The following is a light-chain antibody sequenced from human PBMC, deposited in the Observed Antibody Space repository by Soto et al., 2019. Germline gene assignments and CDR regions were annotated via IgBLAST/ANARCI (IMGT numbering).Light chain of an antibody. J-gene: IGLJ2*01. CDR2: DVS. CDR3: NSYTSSSTPYVV. Sequence: QSALTQPASVSGSPGQSITISCTGTSSDVGGYNSVSWYEQHPGKAPKLMIYDVSNRPSGVSNRFSGSKSGNTASLTISGLQAEDEADYYCNSYTSSSTPYVVFGGGTKLTVL. CDR1: SSDVGGYNS. V-gene: IGLV2-14*01.